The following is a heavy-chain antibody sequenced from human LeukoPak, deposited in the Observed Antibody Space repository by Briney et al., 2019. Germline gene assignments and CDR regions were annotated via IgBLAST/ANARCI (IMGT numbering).Heavy chain of an antibody. V-gene: IGHV4-38-2*02. CDR2: IYHSGST. CDR3: ARLEGLRIAVAQGYFDY. Sequence: SETLSLTCTVSGYSISSGYYWGWIRQPPGKGLEWIGSIYHSGSTYYNPSLKSRVTISVDTSKNQFSLKLSSVTAADTAVYYCARLEGLRIAVAQGYFDYWGQGTLVTVSS. J-gene: IGHJ4*02. CDR1: GYSISSGYY. D-gene: IGHD6-19*01.